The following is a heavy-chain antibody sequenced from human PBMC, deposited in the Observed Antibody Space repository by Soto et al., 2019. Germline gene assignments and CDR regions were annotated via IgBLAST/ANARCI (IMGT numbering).Heavy chain of an antibody. J-gene: IGHJ4*02. Sequence: GESLKISCNGSGYSFTSYWISWVRQMPWKGLEWMGRIDPSDSYTNYSPSFQGHVTISADKSISTAYLQWSSLKASDTAMYYCARQESSSSWPYYFDYWGQGTLVTVSS. CDR2: IDPSDSYT. D-gene: IGHD6-13*01. CDR3: ARQESSSSWPYYFDY. V-gene: IGHV5-10-1*01. CDR1: GYSFTSYW.